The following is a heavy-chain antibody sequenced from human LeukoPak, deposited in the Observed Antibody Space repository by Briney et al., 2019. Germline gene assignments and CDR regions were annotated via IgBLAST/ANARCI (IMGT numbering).Heavy chain of an antibody. CDR1: GYTFTSYD. Sequence: ASVKVSCKASGYTFTSYDINWVRQATGQGLEWVGWMNPNSGNTGYAQKFQGRVTITRNTSISTAYMELSSLRSEDTAVYYCATCSGGSCYLGYWGQGTLVTVSS. V-gene: IGHV1-8*03. CDR2: MNPNSGNT. CDR3: ATCSGGSCYLGY. J-gene: IGHJ4*02. D-gene: IGHD2-15*01.